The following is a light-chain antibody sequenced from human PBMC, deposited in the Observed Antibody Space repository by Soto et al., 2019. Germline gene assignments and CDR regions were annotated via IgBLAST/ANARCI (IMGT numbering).Light chain of an antibody. Sequence: QAVVTQEPSLTVSPGGTVTLTCASSTGAVTSGHYANWLQQKPGQAPRALIYSTDSKHSWTPARFSGSLLGGKAALTLSGVRPEDEADYYFLLYFGGIVIFGGGTKLPVL. CDR3: LLYFGGIVI. V-gene: IGLV7-43*01. CDR1: TGAVTSGHY. J-gene: IGLJ2*01. CDR2: STD.